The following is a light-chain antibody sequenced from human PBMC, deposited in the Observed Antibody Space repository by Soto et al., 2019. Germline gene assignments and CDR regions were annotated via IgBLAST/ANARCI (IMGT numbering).Light chain of an antibody. Sequence: EIVLTQSPGTLSLSPGERATLSCRAGQSVSSDYLAWYQQKPGQAPRLLIYGASSRATGIPDRFSGSGSGTDFTLTISRLEPEDFVVYYCQQYGSPPLTFGGGTKVEIK. J-gene: IGKJ4*01. CDR2: GAS. CDR1: QSVSSDY. CDR3: QQYGSPPLT. V-gene: IGKV3-20*01.